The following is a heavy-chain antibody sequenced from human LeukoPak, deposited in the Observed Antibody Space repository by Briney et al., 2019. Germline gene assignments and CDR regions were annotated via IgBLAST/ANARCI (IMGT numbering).Heavy chain of an antibody. CDR1: GFTFSSYA. V-gene: IGHV3-23*01. CDR3: AKESPGINWNYPNAFDI. CDR2: ISGSGGST. J-gene: IGHJ3*02. D-gene: IGHD1-7*01. Sequence: PGGSLRLSCAASGFTFSSYAMSWVRQAPGKGLEWVSAISGSGGSTYYADSVKGRSTISRDNSKNTLYLQMNSLRAEDTAVYYCAKESPGINWNYPNAFDIWGQGTMVTVSS.